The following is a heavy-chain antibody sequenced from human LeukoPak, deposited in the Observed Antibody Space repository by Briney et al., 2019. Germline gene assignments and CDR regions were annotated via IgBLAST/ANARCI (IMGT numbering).Heavy chain of an antibody. V-gene: IGHV1-2*02. CDR1: VYTFTDNY. Sequence: GASVKVSCKASVYTFTDNYIQWVRQAPGQGLEWMGWINPNSGGTNSAQKFQGRVTMTRDTSVSTAYMALSRLRSDDTAVYYCARDHCTSSGCYEYYYYGMDVWGQGTTVTVSS. D-gene: IGHD2-2*01. J-gene: IGHJ6*02. CDR3: ARDHCTSSGCYEYYYYGMDV. CDR2: INPNSGGT.